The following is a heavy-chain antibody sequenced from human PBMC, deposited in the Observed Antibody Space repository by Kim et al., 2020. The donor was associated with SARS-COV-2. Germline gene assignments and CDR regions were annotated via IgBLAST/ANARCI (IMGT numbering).Heavy chain of an antibody. J-gene: IGHJ5*02. CDR3: AREVVTATLYP. Sequence: SETLSLTCTVSGGSISSGSYYWSWIRQPAGMGLEWIGRIYTSGSTNYNPSLKSRVTITEDTSKNRFFLKLSPVTAADTAVYYWAREVVTATLYPWGQGTLVTVSS. CDR2: IYTSGST. CDR1: GGSISSGSYY. D-gene: IGHD2-21*02. V-gene: IGHV4-61*02.